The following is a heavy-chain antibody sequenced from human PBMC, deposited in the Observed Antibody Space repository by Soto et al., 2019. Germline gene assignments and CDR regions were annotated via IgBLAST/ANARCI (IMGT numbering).Heavy chain of an antibody. Sequence: QVPLVQSGAEVKKPGASVKVSCKASGYTFTSYGISWVRQAPGQGLEWMGWISAYNGNTNYAQKLQGRVTMTTDTSTSTAYMELRSLRSDDTAVYYCARVLAVAGKVDYFDYWGQGTLVTVSS. CDR3: ARVLAVAGKVDYFDY. CDR2: ISAYNGNT. D-gene: IGHD6-19*01. J-gene: IGHJ4*02. V-gene: IGHV1-18*01. CDR1: GYTFTSYG.